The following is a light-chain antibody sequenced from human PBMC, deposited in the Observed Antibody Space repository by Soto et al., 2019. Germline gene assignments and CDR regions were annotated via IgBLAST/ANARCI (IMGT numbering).Light chain of an antibody. CDR2: GAS. Sequence: EIVMTQSPVTLSVSPGERATLSCRASQSVSSNLAWYQQKPGQAPRLLIYGASTRATGIPARFSGSGSGTEFNLTISSLQSEDFAVYYCQQYNDWPLTFGGGTKVEIK. V-gene: IGKV3D-15*01. J-gene: IGKJ4*01. CDR1: QSVSSN. CDR3: QQYNDWPLT.